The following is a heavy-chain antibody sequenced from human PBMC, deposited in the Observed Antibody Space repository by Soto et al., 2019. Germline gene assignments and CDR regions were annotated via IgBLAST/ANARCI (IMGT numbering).Heavy chain of an antibody. CDR3: AKGGRQWLVTSAFNY. V-gene: IGHV3-30*18. Sequence: VQLVESGGGVVQPGRSLRLSCAASGFTFSDYAMHWVRQAPGKGLEWVAVVSHDGRNTHYADSVKGRFTISRDSSKNTVSLEMPSRRAEDTAVYYCAKGGRQWLVTSAFNYWGQGALVTVSS. CDR2: VSHDGRNT. J-gene: IGHJ4*02. CDR1: GFTFSDYA. D-gene: IGHD6-19*01.